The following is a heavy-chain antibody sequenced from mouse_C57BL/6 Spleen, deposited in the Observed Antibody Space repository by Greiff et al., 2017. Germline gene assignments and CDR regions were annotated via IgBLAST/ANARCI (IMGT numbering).Heavy chain of an antibody. CDR2: IYPRSGNT. V-gene: IGHV1-81*01. CDR1: GYTFTSYG. Sequence: QVQLKESGAELARPGASVKLSCKASGYTFTSYGISWVKQRTGQGLEWIGEIYPRSGNTYYNEKFKGKATLTADKSSSTAYMELRSLTSEDSAVYFCASYSNSPWFAYWGQGTLVTVSA. D-gene: IGHD2-5*01. CDR3: ASYSNSPWFAY. J-gene: IGHJ3*01.